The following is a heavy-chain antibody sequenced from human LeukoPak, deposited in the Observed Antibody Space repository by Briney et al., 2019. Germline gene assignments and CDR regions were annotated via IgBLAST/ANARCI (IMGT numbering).Heavy chain of an antibody. Sequence: GGSLRPSCAASGFTFSNAWMSWVRQAPGKGLEWVGRIKSKTDGGTTDYAAPVRGRFTISRDDSKNTLYLQMNSLKTEDTAVYYCTTGLRRGGSGSYEVYYYGMDVWGKGTTVTVSS. CDR1: GFTFSNAW. V-gene: IGHV3-15*01. J-gene: IGHJ6*04. D-gene: IGHD3-10*01. CDR2: IKSKTDGGTT. CDR3: TTGLRRGGSGSYEVYYYGMDV.